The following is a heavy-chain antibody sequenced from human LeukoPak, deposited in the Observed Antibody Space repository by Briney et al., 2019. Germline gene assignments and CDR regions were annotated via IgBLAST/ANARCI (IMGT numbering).Heavy chain of an antibody. J-gene: IGHJ6*02. V-gene: IGHV4-59*01. CDR2: IYYSGST. CDR3: ARDKKSGLRVGPGAYYYYGMDV. D-gene: IGHD1-26*01. Sequence: PSETLSLTCTVSGGSISSYYWSWIRQPPGKGLKWTGYIYYSGSTNYNPSLKSRVTISVDTSKNQFSLKLSSVTAADTAVYYCARDKKSGLRVGPGAYYYYGMDVWGQGATVTVSS. CDR1: GGSISSYY.